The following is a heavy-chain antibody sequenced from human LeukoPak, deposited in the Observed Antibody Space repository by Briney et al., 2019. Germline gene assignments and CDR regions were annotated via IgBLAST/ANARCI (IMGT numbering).Heavy chain of an antibody. Sequence: GGSLRLSCAASGFTFSSYGMHWVRQAPGKGLEWVAVIWYDGSNKYYADSVKGRFTISRDNSKNTLYLQMNSLRAEDTAVYYCTTDDYGDYVTFRWDVWGQGTTVTVSS. CDR1: GFTFSSYG. CDR3: TTDDYGDYVTFRWDV. J-gene: IGHJ6*02. CDR2: IWYDGSNK. V-gene: IGHV3-33*01. D-gene: IGHD4-17*01.